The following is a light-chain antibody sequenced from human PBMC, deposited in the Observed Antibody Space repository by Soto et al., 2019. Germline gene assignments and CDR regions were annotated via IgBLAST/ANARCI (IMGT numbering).Light chain of an antibody. CDR1: NSDIGGYNY. CDR2: EVS. J-gene: IGLJ1*01. V-gene: IGLV2-14*01. CDR3: SSYTTDSRL. Sequence: QSALTQPASVSGSPGQSITISCTGTNSDIGGYNYVSWYQHHPGKAPKLPIYEVSHRPAGVSNRFSGSKSGNTASLTISGLQAEDEADYYCSSYTTDSRLFGTGTKLTVL.